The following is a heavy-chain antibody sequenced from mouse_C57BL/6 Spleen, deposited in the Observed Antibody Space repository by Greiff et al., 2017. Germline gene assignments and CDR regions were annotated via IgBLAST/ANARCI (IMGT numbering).Heavy chain of an antibody. CDR1: GFNIKDYY. J-gene: IGHJ4*01. V-gene: IGHV14-2*01. Sequence: VQLQQSGAELVKPGASVKLSCTASGFNIKDYYMHWVKQRTEQGLEWIGRIDPEDGETKYAPKFQGKATMTADTSPNTAYLQLRSLTSEDTAVYYCARHYYGSSSYYYAMDYWGQGTSVTVSS. D-gene: IGHD1-1*01. CDR3: ARHYYGSSSYYYAMDY. CDR2: IDPEDGET.